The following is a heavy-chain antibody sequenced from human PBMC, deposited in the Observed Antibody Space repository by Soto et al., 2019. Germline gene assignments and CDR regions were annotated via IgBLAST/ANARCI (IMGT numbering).Heavy chain of an antibody. CDR3: AKGRSYYYYYGVDV. J-gene: IGHJ6*02. V-gene: IGHV3-30*18. CDR1: GFTVSTYG. Sequence: PGGSLRLSCAVSGFTVSTYGMHWVRQAPGKGLEWVAVISRDGGTKYYADSVKGRFTISRDNSKSTLYLQMNSLRAEDTALYYCAKGRSYYYYYGVDVWGQGTTVTVSS. CDR2: ISRDGGTK.